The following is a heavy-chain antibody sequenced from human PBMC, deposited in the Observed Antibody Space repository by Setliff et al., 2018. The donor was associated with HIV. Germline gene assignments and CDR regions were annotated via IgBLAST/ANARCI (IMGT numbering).Heavy chain of an antibody. CDR1: GASVSTYY. D-gene: IGHD3-22*01. CDR2: IYYSGIT. V-gene: IGHV4-59*02. J-gene: IGHJ6*02. Sequence: PSETLSLTCTVSGASVSTYYWSCIRQPPGKGLEWIGYIYYSGITNYKPSLKSRVTMSVNTSKNQISLRLRSVTAADTAVYYCARDWYDSSGYYYYGMDVWGQGTTVTVSS. CDR3: ARDWYDSSGYYYYGMDV.